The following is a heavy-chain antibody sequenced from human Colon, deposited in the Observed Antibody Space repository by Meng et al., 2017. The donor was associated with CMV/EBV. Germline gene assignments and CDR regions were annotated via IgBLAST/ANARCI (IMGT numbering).Heavy chain of an antibody. CDR2: IDYSGST. CDR3: MNRAYSQGQDF. J-gene: IGHJ4*02. CDR1: GGSISTSSYF. D-gene: IGHD5-12*01. Sequence: SETLSLTCTVSGGSISTSSYFWGWFRQPPGKGLEWIATIDYSGSTDYNPSLQRRVAMSVDTSKNQFSLNVTSVTAADTAVYYCMNRAYSQGQDFWGQGMLVTVSS. V-gene: IGHV4-39*07.